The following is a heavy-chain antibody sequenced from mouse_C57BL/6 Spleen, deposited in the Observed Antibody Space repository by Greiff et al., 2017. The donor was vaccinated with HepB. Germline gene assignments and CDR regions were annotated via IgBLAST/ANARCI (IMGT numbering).Heavy chain of an antibody. V-gene: IGHV1-18*01. CDR1: GYTFTDYN. Sequence: EVQLQQSGPELVKPGASVKIPCKASGYTFTDYNMDWVKQSHGKSLEWIGDINPNNGGTIYNQKFKGKATLTVDKSSSTAYMELRSLTSEDTAVYDCARGPNYYGSSLFAYWGQGTLVTDSA. CDR3: ARGPNYYGSSLFAY. D-gene: IGHD1-1*01. J-gene: IGHJ3*01. CDR2: INPNNGGT.